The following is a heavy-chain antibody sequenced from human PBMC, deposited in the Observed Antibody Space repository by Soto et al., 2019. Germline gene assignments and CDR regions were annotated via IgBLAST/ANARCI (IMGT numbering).Heavy chain of an antibody. V-gene: IGHV3-23*01. CDR1: GFTFSSYA. CDR2: ISGSGGST. CDR3: AKDAALLAMVRGVTGYGMDV. D-gene: IGHD3-10*01. Sequence: EVQLLESGGGLVQPGGSLRLSCAASGFTFSSYAMSWVRQAPGKGLEWVSAISGSGGSTYYADSVKGRFTISRDNSKNTLYLQMNSLRDEDTAVYYCAKDAALLAMVRGVTGYGMDVWGQGTTVTVSS. J-gene: IGHJ6*02.